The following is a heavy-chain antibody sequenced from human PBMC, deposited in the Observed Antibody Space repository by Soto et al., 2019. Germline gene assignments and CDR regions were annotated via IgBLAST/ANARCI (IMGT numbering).Heavy chain of an antibody. CDR3: VRAGGLLLDY. CDR1: VFTFSSYA. V-gene: IGHV3-30-3*01. J-gene: IGHJ4*02. CDR2: ISYDGSNK. Sequence: QVQLVESGGGVVQPGRSLRLSCAASVFTFSSYAMHWVRQAPGKGLEWVAVISYDGSNKYYADSVKGRFTISRDISKNTLYLQMNSLRAEDTAVYYCVRAGGLLLDYWGQGTLVTVSS. D-gene: IGHD2-15*01.